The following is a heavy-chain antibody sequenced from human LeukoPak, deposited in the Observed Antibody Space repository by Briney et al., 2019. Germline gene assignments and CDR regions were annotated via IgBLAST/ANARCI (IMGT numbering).Heavy chain of an antibody. J-gene: IGHJ4*02. CDR2: ITPSGNNK. D-gene: IGHD3-3*01. CDR3: ARDPSTWKGYSDY. CDR1: GFTFSRYS. Sequence: GGSLRLSCAVSGFTFSRYSLHWVRQAPGKGLEWISYITPSGNNKYYSDSVKGRFTISRDNAKNSVYLQMDSLRAEDTAVYYCARDPSTWKGYSDYWGQGTLVTVSS. V-gene: IGHV3-48*01.